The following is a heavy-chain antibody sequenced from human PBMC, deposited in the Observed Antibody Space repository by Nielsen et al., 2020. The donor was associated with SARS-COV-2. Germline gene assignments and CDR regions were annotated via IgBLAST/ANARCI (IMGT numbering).Heavy chain of an antibody. Sequence: GGSLRLSCAASGFTFSSHGMHWVRQAPGKGLEWVAVISYDGSNKYYADSVKGRFTISRDNSKNTLYLQMNSLRAEDTAVYYCAKEGGYGGVYAAYYYYGMDVWGQGTTVTVSS. J-gene: IGHJ6*02. D-gene: IGHD4-23*01. V-gene: IGHV3-30*18. CDR1: GFTFSSHG. CDR3: AKEGGYGGVYAAYYYYGMDV. CDR2: ISYDGSNK.